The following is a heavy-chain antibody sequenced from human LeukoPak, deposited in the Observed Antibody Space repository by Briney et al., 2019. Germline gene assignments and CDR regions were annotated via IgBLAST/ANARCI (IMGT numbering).Heavy chain of an antibody. Sequence: PLETLSLTCTVSGGSISSYYWSWIRQPPGKGLEWIGYIYYSGSTNYNPSLKSRVTISVDTSKNQFSLKLSSVTAADTAVYYCARSYYDSSGTPDYWGQGTLVTVSS. D-gene: IGHD3-22*01. CDR2: IYYSGST. CDR3: ARSYYDSSGTPDY. V-gene: IGHV4-59*01. J-gene: IGHJ4*02. CDR1: GGSISSYY.